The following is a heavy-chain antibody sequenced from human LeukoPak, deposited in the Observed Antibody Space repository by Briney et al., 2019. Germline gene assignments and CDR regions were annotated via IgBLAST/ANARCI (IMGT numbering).Heavy chain of an antibody. CDR1: GFTFSSYS. D-gene: IGHD3-22*01. J-gene: IGHJ4*02. CDR2: ISSSSSYI. V-gene: IGHV3-21*01. Sequence: GSLRLSCAASGFTFSSYSMNWVRQAPGKGLEWVSSISSSSSYIYYADSVKGRFTISRDNAKNSLYLQMNSLRAEDMAVYYCARDLPWYYDSSGYGGFDYWGQGTLVTVSS. CDR3: ARDLPWYYDSSGYGGFDY.